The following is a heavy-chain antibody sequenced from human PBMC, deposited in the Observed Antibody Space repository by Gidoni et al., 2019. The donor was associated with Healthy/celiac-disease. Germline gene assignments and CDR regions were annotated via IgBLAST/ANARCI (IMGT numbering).Heavy chain of an antibody. CDR1: GFSLSTSGVG. CDR3: AHRLGYCSGGSCYPFDY. CDR2: IYWNDDK. D-gene: IGHD2-15*01. Sequence: QITLKESGPTLVKPTQTLKLTCTFSGFSLSTSGVGVGWIRQPPGKALEWLSLIYWNDDKRYSPSLKSRLTIPQDTSKNQVVLTMTNMDPVDTATYYCAHRLGYCSGGSCYPFDYWGQGTLVTVSS. V-gene: IGHV2-5*01. J-gene: IGHJ4*02.